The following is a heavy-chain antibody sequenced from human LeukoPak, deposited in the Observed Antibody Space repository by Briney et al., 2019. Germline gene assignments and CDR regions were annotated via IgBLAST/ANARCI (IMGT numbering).Heavy chain of an antibody. CDR1: GYTFTSYY. Sequence: ASVKVSCKASGYTFTSYYMHWVRQAPGQGLEWMGIINPSGGSTSYAQKFQGRVTMTRDTSTSTVYMELSSLRSEDTAVYYCARAGPLWFGELLYFDYWGQGTLVTVSS. CDR2: INPSGGST. V-gene: IGHV1-46*01. J-gene: IGHJ4*02. D-gene: IGHD3-10*01. CDR3: ARAGPLWFGELLYFDY.